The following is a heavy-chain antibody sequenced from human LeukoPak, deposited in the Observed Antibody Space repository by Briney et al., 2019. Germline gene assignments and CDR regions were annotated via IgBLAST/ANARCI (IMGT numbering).Heavy chain of an antibody. D-gene: IGHD3-10*01. V-gene: IGHV4-59*11. CDR3: ARGGVAAKYYFDS. CDR1: GGSISPLY. J-gene: IGHJ4*02. Sequence: SETLSLTRTDSGGSISPLYWSWIRQPPGKGLEFIGYIYYSGTTNYNPPLQRRVTLSVHTSKNQFSLKLSSVTAADTAVYYCARGGVAAKYYFDSWGQGTLVTVSS. CDR2: IYYSGTT.